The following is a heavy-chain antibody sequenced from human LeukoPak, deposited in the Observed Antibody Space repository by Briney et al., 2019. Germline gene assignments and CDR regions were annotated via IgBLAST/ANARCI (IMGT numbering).Heavy chain of an antibody. Sequence: GGSLRLSCAASGFTFSSYAMSWVRQAPGKGLGWVSDINPTGGSTYYADSVKGRFTISRDNSKNTLYLQMNSLRDEDTAVYYCAKDILVNIVVVPAATDYGMYVWGRGTTVTVSS. CDR2: INPTGGST. CDR3: AKDILVNIVVVPAATDYGMYV. J-gene: IGHJ6*02. D-gene: IGHD2-2*01. V-gene: IGHV3-23*01. CDR1: GFTFSSYA.